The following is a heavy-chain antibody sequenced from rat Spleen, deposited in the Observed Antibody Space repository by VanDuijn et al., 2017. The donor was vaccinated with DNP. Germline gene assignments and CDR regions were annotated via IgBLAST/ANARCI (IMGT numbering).Heavy chain of an antibody. CDR2: ITNTGDTT. V-gene: IGHV5-25*01. CDR1: GFTFSNYD. CDR3: TRTGDYPGGFAY. D-gene: IGHD1-4*01. J-gene: IGHJ3*01. Sequence: EVQLVESGGGLVQPGRSLKLSCAASGFTFSNYDMAWVRQAPTKGLEWVASITNTGDTTYYLDSVKGRFTISRDNAKSTLYLQMNSLRSDDTATYFCTRTGDYPGGFAYWGQGTLVTVS.